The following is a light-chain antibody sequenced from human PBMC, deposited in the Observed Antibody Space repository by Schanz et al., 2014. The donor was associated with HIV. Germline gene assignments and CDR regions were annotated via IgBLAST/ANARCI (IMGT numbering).Light chain of an antibody. CDR3: QQYGNSPRT. J-gene: IGKJ1*01. CDR1: QTVSSHF. V-gene: IGKV3-20*01. Sequence: EIVLTQSPGTLSLSPGERATLSCRASQTVSSHFLAWYQQKPNQAPRLLMYGASNRATGIPDRFSGSESGTDFTLTINRLEPEDFAVYYCQQYGNSPRTFGQGTKVEI. CDR2: GAS.